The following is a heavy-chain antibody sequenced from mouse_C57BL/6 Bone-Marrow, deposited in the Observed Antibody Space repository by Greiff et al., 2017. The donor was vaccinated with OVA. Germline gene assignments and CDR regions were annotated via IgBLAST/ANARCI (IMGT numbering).Heavy chain of an antibody. Sequence: EVQLQQSGPELVKPGASVKISCKASGYSFTDYNMNWVKQSNGKSLEWIGVINPNYGTTIYNQKIKGKATLTVDQSSSTAYMQVYSLTSEDTAVYYSASSRDYGSPPAFDYWGQGTSVTVAS. V-gene: IGHV1-39*01. J-gene: IGHJ4*01. CDR1: GYSFTDYN. CDR3: ASSRDYGSPPAFDY. D-gene: IGHD1-1*01. CDR2: INPNYGTT.